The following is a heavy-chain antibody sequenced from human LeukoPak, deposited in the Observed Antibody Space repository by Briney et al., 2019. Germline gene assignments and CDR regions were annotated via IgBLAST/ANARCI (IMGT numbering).Heavy chain of an antibody. D-gene: IGHD2-8*02. CDR1: GFTFGSYA. CDR2: IWYDGSIK. V-gene: IGHV3-33*08. CDR3: ARIACTGGNCKPYYYYGLDV. J-gene: IGHJ6*02. Sequence: GGSLRLSCAASGFTFGSYAVTWVRQAPGKGPEWVAVIWYDGSIKYYADSVKGRFTFSRDNSKSTLYLQMNSLRAEETAVYYCARIACTGGNCKPYYYYGLDVWGQGTTVTVSS.